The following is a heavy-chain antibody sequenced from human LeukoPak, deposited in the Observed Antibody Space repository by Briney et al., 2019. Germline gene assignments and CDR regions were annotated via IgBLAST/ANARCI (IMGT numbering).Heavy chain of an antibody. CDR1: GSTFSSYA. CDR3: ARDPRYYYDSSGYDFYFDY. Sequence: GRSLRLSCAASGSTFSSYAMHWVRQAPGKGLEWVAVISYDGSNKYYADSVKGRFTISRDNSRNTLYLQMNSLRAEDTAVYYCARDPRYYYDSSGYDFYFDYWGQGTLVTVSS. J-gene: IGHJ4*02. V-gene: IGHV3-30-3*01. D-gene: IGHD3-22*01. CDR2: ISYDGSNK.